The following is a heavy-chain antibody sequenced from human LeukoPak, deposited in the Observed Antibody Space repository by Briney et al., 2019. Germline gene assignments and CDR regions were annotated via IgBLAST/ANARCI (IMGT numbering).Heavy chain of an antibody. V-gene: IGHV4-39*07. Sequence: SETLSLTCTVSGGSISSSSYYWGWIRQPPGKGLEWIGSIYYSGSTYYNPSLKSRVTISVDTSKNQFSLKLSSVTAADTAVYYCARAPPNCSGGSCYPHDAFDIWGQGTMVTVSS. CDR1: GGSISSSSYY. CDR3: ARAPPNCSGGSCYPHDAFDI. D-gene: IGHD2-15*01. CDR2: IYYSGST. J-gene: IGHJ3*02.